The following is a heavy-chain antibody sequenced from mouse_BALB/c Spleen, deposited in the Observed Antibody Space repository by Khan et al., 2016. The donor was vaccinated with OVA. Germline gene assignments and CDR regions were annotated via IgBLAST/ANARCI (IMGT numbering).Heavy chain of an antibody. CDR2: IGSGDST. CDR1: GFTFSNYA. V-gene: IGHV5-6-5*01. J-gene: IGHJ3*01. Sequence: EVKLVESGGGLVKPGGSLKLSCAASGFTFSNYAMSWVRQSPEKRLEWVASIGSGDSTYYLDSVKGRFTISSDNARNIVYLQMSSLRSEDTAMYYCARDYWFSYWGQGTLVTVS. CDR3: ARDYWFSY.